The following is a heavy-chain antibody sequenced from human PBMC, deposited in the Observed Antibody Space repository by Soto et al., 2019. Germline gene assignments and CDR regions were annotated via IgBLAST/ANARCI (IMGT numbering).Heavy chain of an antibody. D-gene: IGHD6-13*01. CDR1: GGTFSSYA. CDR3: ASVPIAAAGPTLELKNYYYYGMDV. CDR2: IIPIFGTA. J-gene: IGHJ6*02. Sequence: SVNVSCKASGGTFSSYAISWVRQAPGQGLEWMGGIIPIFGTANYAQKFQGRVTITADESTSTAYMELSSLRSEDTAVYYCASVPIAAAGPTLELKNYYYYGMDVWGQGTTVTVSS. V-gene: IGHV1-69*13.